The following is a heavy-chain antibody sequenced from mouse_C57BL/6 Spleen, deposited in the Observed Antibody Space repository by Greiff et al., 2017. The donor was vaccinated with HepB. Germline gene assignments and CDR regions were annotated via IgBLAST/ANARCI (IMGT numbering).Heavy chain of an antibody. V-gene: IGHV1-18*01. Sequence: EVQLQQSGPELVKPGASVKIPCKASGYTFTDYHMDWVKQSHGKSLEWIGDINPNNGGTIYNQKFKGKATLTVDKSSSTAYMELRSLTSEDTAVYYWGRRDYAMDYWGQGTSVTVSS. CDR3: GRRDYAMDY. J-gene: IGHJ4*01. CDR2: INPNNGGT. D-gene: IGHD1-1*01. CDR1: GYTFTDYH.